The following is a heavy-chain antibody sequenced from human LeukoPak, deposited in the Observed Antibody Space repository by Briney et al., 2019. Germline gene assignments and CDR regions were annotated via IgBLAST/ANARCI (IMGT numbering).Heavy chain of an antibody. CDR3: ARRGTAMAKNFDY. CDR1: GAPFSGCY. Sequence: SATLPLTCAAYGAPFSGCYWSWIRQPPGKGVEGIGEINHSGSTNYNKSLKSRVTISVDTSKNKFSLKLSSVTAADTAVYYCARRGTAMAKNFDYWGQGTLVTVSS. J-gene: IGHJ4*02. CDR2: INHSGST. D-gene: IGHD5-18*01. V-gene: IGHV4-34*01.